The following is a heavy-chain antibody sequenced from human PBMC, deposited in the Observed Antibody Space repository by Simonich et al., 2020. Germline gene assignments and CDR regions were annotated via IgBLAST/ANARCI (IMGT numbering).Heavy chain of an antibody. Sequence: QVQLQQWGAGLLKPSENLSHTGAVYGGSFSGYYWSWIRQPPGKGMEWIGEITHCGSTNYNPSLKCLVTISVETSKHQFSLKLSSVTAADTAVYYCASLNWGSDWYFDLWGRGTLVTVSS. V-gene: IGHV4-34*01. D-gene: IGHD7-27*01. CDR2: ITHCGST. J-gene: IGHJ2*01. CDR3: ASLNWGSDWYFDL. CDR1: GGSFSGYY.